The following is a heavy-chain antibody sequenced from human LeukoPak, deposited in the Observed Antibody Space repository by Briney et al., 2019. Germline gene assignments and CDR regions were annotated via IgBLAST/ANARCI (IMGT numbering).Heavy chain of an antibody. J-gene: IGHJ4*02. CDR3: AKMTGSYPHPFDY. Sequence: SETLSLTCAVSGGSISSGGYSWSWIRQPPGTGLEWIGYIYHSGSTYYNPSLKSRVTISVDTSKNQFSLKLNSVTAADTAVYYCAKMTGSYPHPFDYWGQGTLVTVSS. CDR1: GGSISSGGYS. V-gene: IGHV4-30-2*03. D-gene: IGHD1-26*01. CDR2: IYHSGST.